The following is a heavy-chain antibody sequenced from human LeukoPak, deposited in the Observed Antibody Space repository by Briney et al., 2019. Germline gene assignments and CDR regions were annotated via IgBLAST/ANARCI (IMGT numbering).Heavy chain of an antibody. V-gene: IGHV4-4*02. CDR1: GGSISRSNW. Sequence: SETLSLTWAVSGGSISRSNWWSWVRQPPGKGLEWIGEIYHSGSTNYNPSLKSRVTISVDKSKNQFSLKLSSVTAADTAVHYCARVSSGATTVDYWGQGTLVTVSS. CDR3: ARVSSGATTVDY. D-gene: IGHD1-26*01. CDR2: IYHSGST. J-gene: IGHJ4*02.